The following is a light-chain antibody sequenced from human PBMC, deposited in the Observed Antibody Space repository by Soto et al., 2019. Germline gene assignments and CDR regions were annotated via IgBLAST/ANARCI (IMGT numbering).Light chain of an antibody. CDR2: DAS. CDR3: QQRSNWDT. J-gene: IGKJ5*01. Sequence: VSTQTPGTLSLSPGERATLSCRASQTVRNNYLAWYQQKPGQAPRLLIYDASSRATGIPDRFSGSGSGTDFTLTISSLEPEDFAVYYCQQRSNWDTFGQGTRLEI. V-gene: IGKV3D-20*02. CDR1: QTVRNNY.